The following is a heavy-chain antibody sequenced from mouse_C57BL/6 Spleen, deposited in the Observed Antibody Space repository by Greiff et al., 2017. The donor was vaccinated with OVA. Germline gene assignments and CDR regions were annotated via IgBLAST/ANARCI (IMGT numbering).Heavy chain of an antibody. D-gene: IGHD3-2*02. Sequence: EVKLVESGGDLVKPGGSLKLSCAASGFTFSSYGMSWVRQTPDKRLERVATISSGGSYTYYPDSVKGRFTISRDNAKNTLYLQMSSLKSEDTAMYYCARHGDSSGLFAYWGQGTLVTVSA. CDR2: ISSGGSYT. V-gene: IGHV5-6*01. J-gene: IGHJ3*01. CDR3: ARHGDSSGLFAY. CDR1: GFTFSSYG.